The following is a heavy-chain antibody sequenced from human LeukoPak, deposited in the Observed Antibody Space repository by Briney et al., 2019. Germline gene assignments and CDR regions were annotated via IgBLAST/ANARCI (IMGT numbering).Heavy chain of an antibody. D-gene: IGHD2-15*01. V-gene: IGHV4-4*02. CDR3: ATLRRDSYYYYYYMDV. CDR2: IYHSGST. CDR1: GGSISSSNW. J-gene: IGHJ6*03. Sequence: PSETLSLTCAVSGGSISSSNWWGWVRQPPGKWLGWVGEIYHSGSTNYNPSLKSRVTISVDKSKNQYSLKLSSVTAADTAVYYCATLRRDSYYYYYYMDVWGKGTTVTVSS.